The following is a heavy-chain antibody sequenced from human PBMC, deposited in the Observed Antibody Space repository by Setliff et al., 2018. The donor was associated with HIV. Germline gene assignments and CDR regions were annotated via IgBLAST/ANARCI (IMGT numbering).Heavy chain of an antibody. J-gene: IGHJ4*02. CDR3: AFRTYYDFWSGYYPYYFDY. Sequence: QTGGSLRLSCTVSGFSFGEYAMSWVRQAPGTGLKWVGFIRSKAYGGTTEYAASVKGRFTISRDDSESIAYLQMNRLKTEDTAVYYCAFRTYYDFWSGYYPYYFDYWGQGTLVTVSS. D-gene: IGHD3-3*01. V-gene: IGHV3-49*04. CDR1: GFSFGEYA. CDR2: IRSKAYGGTT.